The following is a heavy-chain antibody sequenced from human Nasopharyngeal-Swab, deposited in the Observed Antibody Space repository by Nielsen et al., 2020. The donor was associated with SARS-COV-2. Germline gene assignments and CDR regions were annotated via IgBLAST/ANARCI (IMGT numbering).Heavy chain of an antibody. CDR3: ARGRNIASRLLDS. CDR2: INHSGST. D-gene: IGHD6-6*01. CDR1: GGSFSYYF. Sequence: SETLSLTCAASGGSFSYYFWTWIRQTPGKGMEWIGEINHSGSTNYNPSLKSRATIEVDTSKNQFSLHLRSVTSADTAVYYCARGRNIASRLLDSWDQGALVIVSS. V-gene: IGHV4-34*01. J-gene: IGHJ4*02.